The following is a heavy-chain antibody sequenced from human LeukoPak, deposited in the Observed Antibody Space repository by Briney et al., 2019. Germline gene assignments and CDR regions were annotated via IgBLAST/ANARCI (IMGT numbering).Heavy chain of an antibody. CDR1: GGSISSSSYY. Sequence: PSETLSLTCTVSGGSISSSSYYWGWIRQPPGKGLEWIGSIYYSGSTYYNPSLKSRVTISVDTSKNQFSLKPSSVTAADTAVYYCAKGGIVQLLTYFDYWGQGTLVTVSS. V-gene: IGHV4-39*07. D-gene: IGHD3-9*01. CDR3: AKGGIVQLLTYFDY. J-gene: IGHJ4*02. CDR2: IYYSGST.